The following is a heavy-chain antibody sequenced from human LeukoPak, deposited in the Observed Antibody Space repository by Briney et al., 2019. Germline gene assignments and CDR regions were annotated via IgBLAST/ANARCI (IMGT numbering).Heavy chain of an antibody. Sequence: GGSLRLSCAASGFTFSSYIMNWVRQAPGKGLEWVSSISSSSSYIYYADSVKGRFTISRDNAKNSLYLQMNSLRDEDTAVYYCARDRWYYDSSGYSLTKGYWGQGTLVTVSS. CDR1: GFTFSSYI. V-gene: IGHV3-21*01. CDR3: ARDRWYYDSSGYSLTKGY. J-gene: IGHJ4*02. CDR2: ISSSSSYI. D-gene: IGHD3-22*01.